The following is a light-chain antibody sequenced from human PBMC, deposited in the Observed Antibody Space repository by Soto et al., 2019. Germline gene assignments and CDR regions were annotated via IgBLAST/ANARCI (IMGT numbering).Light chain of an antibody. CDR2: EGT. Sequence: QSVLTQPASVSGSPGQSITIPCTGTSSDVGSYNLVSWFQQHPGKVPKLLIYEGTKRPSGVSARFSASKSGNTASLTISGLQAEDEAEDYYESRDDNRDGFYVFGTGTKVTVL. CDR1: SSDVGSYNL. J-gene: IGLJ1*01. CDR3: ESRDDNRDGFYV. V-gene: IGLV2-23*01.